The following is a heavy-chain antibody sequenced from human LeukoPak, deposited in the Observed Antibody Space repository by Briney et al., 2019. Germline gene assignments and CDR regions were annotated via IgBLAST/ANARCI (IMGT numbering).Heavy chain of an antibody. V-gene: IGHV4-4*02. D-gene: IGHD4-11*01. CDR1: GGFISSGNW. CDR2: IHHSVGT. Sequence: SETLSLTCAVSGGFISSGNWWGWFRQPPGKGLGWIGEIHHSVGTKYNPSLKRRLAISMDKSKNQFSLDVTSVTAADTAMYYCARKGPATIADYWGRGTLVTVSS. J-gene: IGHJ4*02. CDR3: ARKGPATIADY.